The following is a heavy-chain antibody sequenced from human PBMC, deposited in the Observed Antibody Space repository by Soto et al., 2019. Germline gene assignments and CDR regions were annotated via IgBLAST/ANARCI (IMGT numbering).Heavy chain of an antibody. D-gene: IGHD5-12*01. CDR1: GFTFNAFV. J-gene: IGHJ5*02. CDR3: AKGSSREGYT. CDR2: ITASGDID. Sequence: EVKLLESGGNLVQPGGSLRLSCAASGFTFNAFVMTWVRQAPGKGLEYVSSITASGDIDAYADSVRGRFIITRDNSRDTLSLQMNNLRVDDTAIYYCAKGSSREGYTWGQGTLVTVSS. V-gene: IGHV3-23*01.